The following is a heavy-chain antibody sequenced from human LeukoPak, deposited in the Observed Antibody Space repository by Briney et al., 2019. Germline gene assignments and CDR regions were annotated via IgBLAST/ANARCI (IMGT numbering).Heavy chain of an antibody. CDR3: ARDSRRILPSD. V-gene: IGHV3-66*01. CDR2: IYSGGST. CDR1: GFRFINFE. Sequence: GGSLRLSCEGSGFRFINFEMNWVRQAPGKGLEWVSVIYSGGSTYYADSVKGRFTISRDNSKNTLYLQMNSLRAEDTAVYYCARDSRRILPSDWGQGTLVTVSS. D-gene: IGHD2-15*01. J-gene: IGHJ4*02.